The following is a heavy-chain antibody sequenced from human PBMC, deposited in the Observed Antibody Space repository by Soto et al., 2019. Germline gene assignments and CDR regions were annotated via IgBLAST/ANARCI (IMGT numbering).Heavy chain of an antibody. Sequence: LRLSCAASGITVSTNYMSWVRQAPGKGLEWVSVIYSDGKTYYADSVKGRFTISRDNSKYTVSLQINSLRAEDTAVYYCARDGGGGYYDSSGYVAVWGQGTLVTVSS. CDR2: IYSDGKT. V-gene: IGHV3-53*01. CDR3: ARDGGGGYYDSSGYVAV. J-gene: IGHJ4*02. CDR1: GITVSTNY. D-gene: IGHD3-22*01.